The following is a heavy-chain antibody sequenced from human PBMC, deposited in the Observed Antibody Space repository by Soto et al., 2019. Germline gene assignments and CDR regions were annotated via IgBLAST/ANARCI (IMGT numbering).Heavy chain of an antibody. V-gene: IGHV5-10-1*01. CDR3: ARQTPRILSYGMDV. CDR1: GYSFTSYW. J-gene: IGHJ6*02. D-gene: IGHD2-15*01. CDR2: IDPSDSYT. Sequence: EVQLVQSGAEVKKPGESLRISCKGSGYSFTSYWISWVRQMPGKGLEWMGRIDPSDSYTNYSPSFQGHVTIAADKSISTASLQSSSLKASDSAMYYCARQTPRILSYGMDVWGQGTTVTVSS.